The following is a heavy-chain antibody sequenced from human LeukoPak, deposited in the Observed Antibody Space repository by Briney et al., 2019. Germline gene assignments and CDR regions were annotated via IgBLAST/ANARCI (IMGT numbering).Heavy chain of an antibody. CDR3: ARNRSEPLGNGGSFDY. CDR1: VYPISSGHY. D-gene: IGHD3-16*01. V-gene: IGHV4-38-2*01. CDR2: IYNSVST. Sequence: SETLSLTCAVPVYPISSGHYGGWIRQPPGKGLEWIGRIYNSVSTHYIPSLKSQVTISVDTSRRQFSLTLSSVTAADTAVYYCARNRSEPLGNGGSFDYWGQGTLVTVSS. J-gene: IGHJ4*02.